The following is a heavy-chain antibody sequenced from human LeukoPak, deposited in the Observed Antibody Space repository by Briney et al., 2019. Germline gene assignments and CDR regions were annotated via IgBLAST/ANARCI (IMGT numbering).Heavy chain of an antibody. CDR3: VRVVGWWGGVIDY. D-gene: IGHD2-8*02. J-gene: IGHJ4*02. CDR2: SGSGGST. V-gene: IGHV3-23*01. Sequence: SGSGGSTYYVDSVKGRFTISRDNSKNTLYLQMNSLRAEDTAVYYCVRVVGWWGGVIDYWGQGTLVTVSS.